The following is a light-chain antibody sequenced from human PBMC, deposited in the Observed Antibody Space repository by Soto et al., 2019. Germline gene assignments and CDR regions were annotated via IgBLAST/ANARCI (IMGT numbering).Light chain of an antibody. V-gene: IGKV1-5*03. CDR1: QSLTTW. J-gene: IGKJ2*01. Sequence: DIQMTQSPSTLSASVGDRVTITCRASQSLTTWLAWYQQKPGKAPKLLIYRASSLESGVPSRFSGSGYGTEFTLTISSLQPDDFANYYCQQYSSFPYTFGQGTKVEIK. CDR2: RAS. CDR3: QQYSSFPYT.